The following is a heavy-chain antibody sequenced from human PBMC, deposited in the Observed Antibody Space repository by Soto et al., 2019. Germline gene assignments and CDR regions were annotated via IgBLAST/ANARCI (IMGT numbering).Heavy chain of an antibody. J-gene: IGHJ6*02. D-gene: IGHD5-18*01. CDR2: INSDGSST. V-gene: IGHV3-74*01. Sequence: PVGSLRLSCAASGFTFSSYWMHWVRQAPGKGLVWVSRINSDGSSTSYADSVKGRFTISRDNAKNTLYLQMNSLRAEDTAVYYCARRGPSYVDTAMYYYYYGMDVWGQGTTVTVSS. CDR1: GFTFSSYW. CDR3: ARRGPSYVDTAMYYYYYGMDV.